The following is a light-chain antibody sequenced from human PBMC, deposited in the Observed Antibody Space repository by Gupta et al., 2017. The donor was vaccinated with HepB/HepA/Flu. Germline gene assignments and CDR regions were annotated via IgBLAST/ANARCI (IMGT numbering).Light chain of an antibody. V-gene: IGKV1-17*01. CDR3: LQYNNYPFT. CDR1: QGIRID. Sequence: DIQMTQSPSSLSASIGDRVTITCRASQGIRIDLDWYQQKPGNAPRRLIYATINLQSGVPSRFSGSGSGTEFTLTISSLQPEDFATYYCLQYNNYPFTFGPGTEVAI. CDR2: ATI. J-gene: IGKJ3*01.